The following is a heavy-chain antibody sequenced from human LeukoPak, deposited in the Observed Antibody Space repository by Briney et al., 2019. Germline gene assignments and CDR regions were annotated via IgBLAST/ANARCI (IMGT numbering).Heavy chain of an antibody. CDR1: GFTFSRYW. CDR3: ARARNGPHYFDN. V-gene: IGHV3-7*01. CDR2: IKQDGSEK. D-gene: IGHD1-14*01. Sequence: GGSLRLSCAASGFTFSRYWMSWVRQAPGKGLEWVANIKQDGSEKYYVDSVKGRFTISRDNGKDSLYLQMNNLRAEDTGVYYCARARNGPHYFDNWGQGTLVTGSS. J-gene: IGHJ4*02.